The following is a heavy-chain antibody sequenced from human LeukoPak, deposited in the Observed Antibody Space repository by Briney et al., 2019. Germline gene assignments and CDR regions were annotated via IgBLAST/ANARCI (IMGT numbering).Heavy chain of an antibody. J-gene: IGHJ4*02. CDR3: AKRITATTPFDY. CDR1: GFTFSTYG. Sequence: PGGSLRLSCAASGFTFSTYGISWVRQAPGKGLEWVSAITGSGDITKYADSVKGRFTISRDNSKNTVYLQMNSLRVEDTALCYCAKRITATTPFDYWGQGTLVIVSS. V-gene: IGHV3-23*01. D-gene: IGHD3-16*01. CDR2: ITGSGDIT.